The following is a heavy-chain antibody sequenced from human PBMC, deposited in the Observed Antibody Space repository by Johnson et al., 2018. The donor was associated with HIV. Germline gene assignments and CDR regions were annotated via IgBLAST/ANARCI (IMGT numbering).Heavy chain of an antibody. Sequence: VQLVESGGGLVKPGGSLRLSCAASGFTFSNAWMSWVRQAPGKGLEWVGRIKSKTDGGTTDYAAPVKGRFTISRYDSKNTLYLQMNSLKTEDTAVYYCTTAAAAPYAFDIWGQGTMVTVSS. CDR1: GFTFSNAW. V-gene: IGHV3-15*01. J-gene: IGHJ3*02. D-gene: IGHD6-13*01. CDR3: TTAAAAPYAFDI. CDR2: IKSKTDGGTT.